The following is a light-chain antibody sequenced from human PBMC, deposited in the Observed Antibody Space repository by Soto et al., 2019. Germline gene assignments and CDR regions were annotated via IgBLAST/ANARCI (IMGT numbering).Light chain of an antibody. J-gene: IGLJ2*01. CDR2: VVS. CDR1: SSDVGGYNY. CDR3: SSYRSGGTFV. Sequence: ALAQPTSVSGSPGQSIAISCTGTSSDVGGYNYVSWHQQHPGKAPKVLISVVSNRPSGVSNRFSGSKSGNTASLTISGLQAEDEADYYCSSYRSGGTFVFGRGTKLTVL. V-gene: IGLV2-14*01.